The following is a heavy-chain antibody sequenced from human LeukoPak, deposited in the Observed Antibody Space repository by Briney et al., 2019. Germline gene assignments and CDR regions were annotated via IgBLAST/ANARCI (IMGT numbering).Heavy chain of an antibody. V-gene: IGHV4-30-2*01. CDR2: IYHSGST. Sequence: PSETLSLTCTVSGGSISSGGYYWSWIRQPPGKGLEWIGYIYHSGSTYYNPSLKSRVTISVDRSKNQFFLKLSSVTAADTAVYYCARDPRKDTAPGYWGQGTLVTVSS. J-gene: IGHJ4*02. D-gene: IGHD5-18*01. CDR1: GGSISSGGYY. CDR3: ARDPRKDTAPGY.